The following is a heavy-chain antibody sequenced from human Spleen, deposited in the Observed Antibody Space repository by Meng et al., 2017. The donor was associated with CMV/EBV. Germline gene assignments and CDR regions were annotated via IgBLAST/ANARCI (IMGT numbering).Heavy chain of an antibody. V-gene: IGHV4-4*07. D-gene: IGHD3-10*01. CDR1: GGSISSSY. Sequence: LQDSDPGLLKPPESLSLICPVSGGSISSSYWNWIRQPAWKGLEWIGRIYSSGSTNYSPSLTSRVTMSIDTSYNQFSVKLSSVTAADTAVYYCARGTNYGAGNWFDLWGQGTLVTVSS. CDR3: ARGTNYGAGNWFDL. CDR2: IYSSGST. J-gene: IGHJ5*02.